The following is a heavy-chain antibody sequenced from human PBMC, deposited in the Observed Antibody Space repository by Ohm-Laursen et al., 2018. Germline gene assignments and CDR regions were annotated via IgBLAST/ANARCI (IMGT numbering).Heavy chain of an antibody. CDR3: ARQGARGYSGYDGGGF. Sequence: GESLKISCKGSGYTFTSYWIGWVRQMPGKGLEWMGIIYPGASDTRYSPSFQGHVTISADKSISTAYLQWSSLKASDTAMYYCARQGARGYSGYDGGGFWGQGTLVTVSS. D-gene: IGHD5-12*01. CDR1: GYTFTSYW. V-gene: IGHV5-51*01. J-gene: IGHJ4*02. CDR2: IYPGASDT.